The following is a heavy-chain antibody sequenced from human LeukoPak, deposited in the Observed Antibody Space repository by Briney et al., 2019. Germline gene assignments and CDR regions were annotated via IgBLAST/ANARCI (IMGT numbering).Heavy chain of an antibody. D-gene: IGHD6-19*01. CDR1: GFTFSSYG. Sequence: GGSLRLSCAASGFTFSSYGMHWVRQAPGKGLEWVAVISYDGSNEYYADSVKGRFTISRDNSKNTLYLQMNSLRAEDTAVYYCAKEGRGAVADWGQGTLVTVSS. CDR3: AKEGRGAVAD. J-gene: IGHJ4*02. CDR2: ISYDGSNE. V-gene: IGHV3-30*18.